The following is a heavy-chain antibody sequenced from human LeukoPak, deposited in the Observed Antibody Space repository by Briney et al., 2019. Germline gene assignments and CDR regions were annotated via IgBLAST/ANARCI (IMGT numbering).Heavy chain of an antibody. CDR3: AKGADPRITVSIAAAFPYFYY. CDR2: IYHSGTT. Sequence: TFDDYAMHWVRQPPGKGLEWIGYIYHSGTTYYNPSLKSRVTISVDTSKNQFSLKLSSVTAAGTAGYFFAKGADPRITVSIAAAFPYFYYWGQGTLVTVSS. J-gene: IGHJ4*02. D-gene: IGHD6-13*01. CDR1: TFDDYA. V-gene: IGHV4-30-2*04.